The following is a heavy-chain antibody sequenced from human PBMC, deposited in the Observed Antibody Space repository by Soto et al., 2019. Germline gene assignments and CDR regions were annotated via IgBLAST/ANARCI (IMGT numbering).Heavy chain of an antibody. CDR3: ARAVVRSSGGGS. V-gene: IGHV1-69*01. CDR1: GGTFSTSS. CDR2: IIPIFSKT. Sequence: QVQLVQSGAEVKEPGTSVKVSCKASGGTFSTSSFVWVRQGPGQGLEWMGGIIPIFSKTNVAQKFQGRVTFTADEHTRKSDMELSSLTSADTAIYYCARAVVRSSGGGSRGQGTLVTV. D-gene: IGHD3-16*01. J-gene: IGHJ4*02.